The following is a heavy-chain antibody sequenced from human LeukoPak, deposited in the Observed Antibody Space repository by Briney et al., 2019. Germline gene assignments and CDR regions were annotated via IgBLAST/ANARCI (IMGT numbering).Heavy chain of an antibody. Sequence: SVKVSCKASGGTFSSYAISWVRQAPGQGLEGMGGIIPIFGTANYAQKFQGRVTITADKSTSTAYMELSSLRSEDTAVYYCARYMTAVVVTAIQREDDAFDIWGQGTMVTVSS. CDR3: ARYMTAVVVTAIQREDDAFDI. CDR2: IIPIFGTA. CDR1: GGTFSSYA. D-gene: IGHD2-21*02. V-gene: IGHV1-69*06. J-gene: IGHJ3*02.